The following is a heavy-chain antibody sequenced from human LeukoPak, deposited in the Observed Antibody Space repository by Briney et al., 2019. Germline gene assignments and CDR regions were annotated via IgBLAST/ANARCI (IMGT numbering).Heavy chain of an antibody. CDR3: ARGVCGGDCYLRDYYYYGMYV. D-gene: IGHD2-21*02. CDR1: GGTFSSYA. J-gene: IGHJ6*02. Sequence: ASVKVSCKASGGTFSSYAISWVRQAPGQGLEWMGRIIPIFGIANYAQKFQGRVTITADKSTSTAYMELSSLRSEDTAVYYCARGVCGGDCYLRDYYYYGMYVWGQGTTVTVSS. V-gene: IGHV1-69*04. CDR2: IIPIFGIA.